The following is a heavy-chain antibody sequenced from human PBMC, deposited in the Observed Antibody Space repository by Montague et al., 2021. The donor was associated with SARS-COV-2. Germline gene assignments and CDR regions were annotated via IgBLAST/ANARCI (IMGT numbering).Heavy chain of an antibody. CDR3: AKERQLVGDDAFDI. V-gene: IGHV3-23*01. Sequence: SLRLSCAASGFTFSSYAMSWFRQAPGKGLEWVSTISISDGNTYYADSGKGRFTISRDKSKNTLYLQMNSLRAEDTAVYYCAKERQLVGDDAFDIWGQGTMDTVSS. D-gene: IGHD6-13*01. J-gene: IGHJ3*02. CDR1: GFTFSSYA. CDR2: ISISDGNT.